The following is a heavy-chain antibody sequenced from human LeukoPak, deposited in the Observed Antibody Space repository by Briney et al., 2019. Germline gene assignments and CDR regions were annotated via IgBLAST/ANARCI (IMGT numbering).Heavy chain of an antibody. Sequence: SETLSLTCAVYGGSFSNYYWSWVRQSPGKGLEWIGEINHTGSTKYNPSLTSGGKISVETSKRKISLNMSSVTAADTAVYYCARPEDYDSGGYSSYFQHWGQGTLVTVSS. CDR3: ARPEDYDSGGYSSYFQH. V-gene: IGHV4-34*01. CDR2: INHTGST. CDR1: GGSFSNYY. D-gene: IGHD3-22*01. J-gene: IGHJ1*01.